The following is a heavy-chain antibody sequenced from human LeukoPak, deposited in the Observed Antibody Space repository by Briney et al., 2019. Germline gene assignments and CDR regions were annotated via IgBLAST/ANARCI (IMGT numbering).Heavy chain of an antibody. D-gene: IGHD5-18*01. Sequence: SETLSLTCAVYGGSFSDYYWSWIRQPPGKGLEWIGEINRHGRTNHSPSLKSRVSISVDTSKNQFSLTLTSLTAADTAVYYCARGGATPMVFRYWGQGTLVTVSS. CDR3: ARGGATPMVFRY. CDR2: INRHGRT. CDR1: GGSFSDYY. V-gene: IGHV4-34*01. J-gene: IGHJ4*02.